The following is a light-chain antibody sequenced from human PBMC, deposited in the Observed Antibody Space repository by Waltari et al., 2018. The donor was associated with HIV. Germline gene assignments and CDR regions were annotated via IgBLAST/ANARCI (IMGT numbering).Light chain of an antibody. Sequence: QSALTQPRSVSGSPGQSVTISCPGPSSDVGSYKYVSWYQLRPGKAPKLIIHDVDKRPSGVPDRFSGSKSGNTASLTISGLQAEDEADYYCCSYTGTYTRYVFGTGAKVTVL. CDR2: DVD. CDR1: SSDVGSYKY. V-gene: IGLV2-11*01. CDR3: CSYTGTYTRYV. J-gene: IGLJ1*01.